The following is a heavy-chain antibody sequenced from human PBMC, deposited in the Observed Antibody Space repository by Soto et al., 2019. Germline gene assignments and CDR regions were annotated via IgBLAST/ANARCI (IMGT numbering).Heavy chain of an antibody. Sequence: SVKVSCKASGGTFSSYTISWVRQAPGQGLEWMGRIIPILGIANYAQKFQGRVTITADKSTSTAYMELSGLRSEDTAVYYCARDSGYVFDYWGQGTLVTVSS. CDR2: IIPILGIA. CDR1: GGTFSSYT. V-gene: IGHV1-69*04. D-gene: IGHD5-12*01. CDR3: ARDSGYVFDY. J-gene: IGHJ4*02.